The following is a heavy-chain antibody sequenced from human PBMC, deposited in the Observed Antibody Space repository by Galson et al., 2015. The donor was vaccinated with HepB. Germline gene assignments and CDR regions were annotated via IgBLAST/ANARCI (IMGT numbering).Heavy chain of an antibody. CDR2: ISAYNGNT. CDR3: ARDLGTGVGTVTNWYYYYGMDV. J-gene: IGHJ6*02. Sequence: SVKVSCKASGYTFTSYGISWVRQAPGQGLEWMGWISAYNGNTNYAQKLQGRVTMTTDTSTSTAYMELRSLRSDDTAVYYCARDLGTGVGTVTNWYYYYGMDVWGQGTTVTVSS. V-gene: IGHV1-18*04. CDR1: GYTFTSYG. D-gene: IGHD4-17*01.